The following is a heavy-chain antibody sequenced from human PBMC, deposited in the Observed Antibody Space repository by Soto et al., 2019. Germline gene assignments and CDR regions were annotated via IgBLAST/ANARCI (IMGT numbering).Heavy chain of an antibody. D-gene: IGHD6-19*01. CDR2: ITPMFGTA. V-gene: IGHV1-69*12. Sequence: QVQLVQSGAEVKKPGSSVKVSCKASGGTFSRYAISWVRQAPGQGLEWMGGITPMFGTANYARKFQGRVTITADESTSTVHMELRRLRSEDTAVYYCAQPLASAGAGPGRFDLWGRGTLVIVSS. CDR3: AQPLASAGAGPGRFDL. CDR1: GGTFSRYA. J-gene: IGHJ2*01.